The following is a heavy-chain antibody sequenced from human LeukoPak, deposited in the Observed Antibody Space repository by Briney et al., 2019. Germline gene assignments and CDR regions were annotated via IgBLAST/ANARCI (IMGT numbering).Heavy chain of an antibody. Sequence: PGGSLRLSCTASGFTFSSYGMHWVRQAPGKGLEWVAFIRDDGSNKYYADSVKGRFTISRDNSKNTLYLQMNSLRAEDTAVYYCAKALRWYDAFDIWGQGTMVTVSS. CDR3: AKALRWYDAFDI. V-gene: IGHV3-30*02. CDR2: IRDDGSNK. D-gene: IGHD4-23*01. CDR1: GFTFSSYG. J-gene: IGHJ3*02.